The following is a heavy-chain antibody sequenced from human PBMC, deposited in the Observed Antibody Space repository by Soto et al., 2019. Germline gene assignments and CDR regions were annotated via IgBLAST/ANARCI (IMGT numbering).Heavy chain of an antibody. D-gene: IGHD3-3*01. CDR3: ARSGYYDFWSGYYRAHYYYYGMDV. V-gene: IGHV3-30-3*01. Sequence: ESGGGVVQPGRSLRLSCAASGFTFSSYAMHWVRQAPGKGLEWVAVISYDGSNKYYADSVKGRFTISRDNSKNTLYLQMNSLRAEDTAVYYCARSGYYDFWSGYYRAHYYYYGMDVWGQGTTVTVSS. CDR2: ISYDGSNK. J-gene: IGHJ6*02. CDR1: GFTFSSYA.